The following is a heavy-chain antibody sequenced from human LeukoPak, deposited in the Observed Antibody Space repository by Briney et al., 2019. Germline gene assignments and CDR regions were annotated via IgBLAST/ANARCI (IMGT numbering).Heavy chain of an antibody. D-gene: IGHD1-7*01. CDR3: ARDYWWNYDY. CDR2: MNQDGSEK. Sequence: GGSLRLSCAASGFTFSSYWMHWVRQAPGKGLEWVANMNQDGSEKYYVDSVKGRFTISRDNAKNSLYLQMNSLRAEDTAIYYCARDYWWNYDYWGQGTLVTVSS. V-gene: IGHV3-7*01. CDR1: GFTFSSYW. J-gene: IGHJ4*02.